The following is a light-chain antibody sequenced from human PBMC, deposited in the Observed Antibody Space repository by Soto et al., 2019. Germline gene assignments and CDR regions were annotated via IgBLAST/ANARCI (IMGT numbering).Light chain of an antibody. J-gene: IGKJ3*01. CDR3: HQYGRSPIYT. Sequence: EIVLTQSPGTLSLSPGATAILSCRASQSISSNYLAWFQQKPGQAPRLLIYGASSRATGIPDRFSGSGSGTDVTLTISRLEPEDFAGYYCHQYGRSPIYTFGPGTKVDFK. V-gene: IGKV3-20*01. CDR2: GAS. CDR1: QSISSNY.